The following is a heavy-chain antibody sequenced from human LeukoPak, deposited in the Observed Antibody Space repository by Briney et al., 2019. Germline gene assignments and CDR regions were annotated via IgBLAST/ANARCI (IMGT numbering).Heavy chain of an antibody. CDR3: ARRPGECSSASCYYAY. D-gene: IGHD2-2*03. Sequence: GASVKVSCKASGYTFTGYYIHWVRQAPGQGLEWMGWINTNSGGTNYAQKFQGRVTVTRDTSINTAYMELSRLTSDDTAGYYCARRPGECSSASCYYAYWGQGTLVTVSS. V-gene: IGHV1-2*02. CDR2: INTNSGGT. CDR1: GYTFTGYY. J-gene: IGHJ4*02.